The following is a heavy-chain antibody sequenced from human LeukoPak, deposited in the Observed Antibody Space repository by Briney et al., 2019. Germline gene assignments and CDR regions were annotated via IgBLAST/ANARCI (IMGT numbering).Heavy chain of an antibody. Sequence: GGSLRLSCAASGFTFSSYGMHWVRQAPGKGLEWVAVISYDGSNEYYTDSVKGRFTISRDNSKNTLYLQMNSLRAEDTAVYYCARAISYSNYAHGLLQPRDYYYYYMDVWGKGTTVTVSS. CDR2: ISYDGSNE. CDR3: ARAISYSNYAHGLLQPRDYYYYYMDV. V-gene: IGHV3-30*03. CDR1: GFTFSSYG. J-gene: IGHJ6*03. D-gene: IGHD4-11*01.